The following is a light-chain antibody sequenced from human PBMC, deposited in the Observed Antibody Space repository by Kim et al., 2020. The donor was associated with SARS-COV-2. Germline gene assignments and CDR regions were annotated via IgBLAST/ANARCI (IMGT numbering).Light chain of an antibody. CDR3: IAWDDSLSGRV. J-gene: IGLJ3*02. CDR2: RNH. CDR1: SSNIGTNY. Sequence: GQTVTISCSGSSSNIGTNYVYWYQQLPGTAPKLLIYRNHQRPSGVPDRFSGYKSGTSASLAISGLRSEDEAHYYCIAWDDSLSGRVFGGGTQLTVL. V-gene: IGLV1-47*01.